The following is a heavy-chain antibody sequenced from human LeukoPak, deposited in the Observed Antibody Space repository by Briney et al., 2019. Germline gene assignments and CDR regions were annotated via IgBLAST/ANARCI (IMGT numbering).Heavy chain of an antibody. V-gene: IGHV3-53*01. D-gene: IGHD4-17*01. Sequence: GGSLRLSCAASAFTVSTNYMSWVRQAPGKGLEWVSVIYSDGTTYYADSVKGRFTISRDNSKNTVYLQMNSLRVEDTAVYYCAREVKAFGDHGAFDVWGQGTMVTVSS. CDR3: AREVKAFGDHGAFDV. CDR1: AFTVSTNY. J-gene: IGHJ3*01. CDR2: IYSDGTT.